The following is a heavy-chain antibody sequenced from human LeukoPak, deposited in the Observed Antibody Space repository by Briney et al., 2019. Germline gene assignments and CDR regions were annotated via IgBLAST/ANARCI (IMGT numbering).Heavy chain of an antibody. CDR2: IIPIFGTA. CDR3: ARLHGQYGSGSYHLDY. CDR1: GGIFSSYA. J-gene: IGHJ4*02. Sequence: SVRVSSKASGGIFSSYAISWVRQAPGQGVEWMGGIIPIFGTANYAQKFQGRVTITADESTSTAYMELSSLRSEDTAVYYCARLHGQYGSGSYHLDYWGQGTLVTVSS. D-gene: IGHD3-10*01. V-gene: IGHV1-69*01.